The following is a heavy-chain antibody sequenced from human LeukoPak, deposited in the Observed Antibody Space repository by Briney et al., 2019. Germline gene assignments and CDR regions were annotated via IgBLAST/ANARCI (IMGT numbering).Heavy chain of an antibody. CDR3: ASDAPYCGGDCYSVLGY. D-gene: IGHD2-21*02. CDR1: GGTFSSYA. Sequence: ASVKVSCKASGGTFSSYASSWVRQAPGQGLEWMGGIIPIFGTANYAQKFQGRVTITADESTSTAYMELSSLRSEDTAVYYCASDAPYCGGDCYSVLGYWGQGTLVTVSS. V-gene: IGHV1-69*13. J-gene: IGHJ4*02. CDR2: IIPIFGTA.